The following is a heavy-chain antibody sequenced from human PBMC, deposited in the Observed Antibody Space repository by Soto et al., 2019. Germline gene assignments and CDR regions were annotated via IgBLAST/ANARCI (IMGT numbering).Heavy chain of an antibody. CDR3: ASRERTIFGVGNNWFDP. J-gene: IGHJ5*02. CDR1: GGSINSGSYY. V-gene: IGHV4-39*01. D-gene: IGHD3-3*01. CDR2: IYYSGST. Sequence: SETLSLTCTVSGGSINSGSYYWGWIRQPPGKGLEWIGIIYYSGSTHYNPSLQSRVTMSLDTSKNQFSLKLSSVTAADTAVYYCASRERTIFGVGNNWFDPWGQGTLVTVSS.